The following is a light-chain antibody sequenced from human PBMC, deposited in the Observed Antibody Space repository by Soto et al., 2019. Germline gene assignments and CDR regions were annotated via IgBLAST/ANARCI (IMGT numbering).Light chain of an antibody. CDR1: QSIRNS. J-gene: IGKJ5*01. CDR3: QHRGEWPPGAT. CDR2: DAS. V-gene: IGKV3-11*01. Sequence: EIVLTQSPATLSLSPGERATLSCWASQSIRNSLAWYQQKPGQAPRLLIYDASTRATSIPARFGGRGSGTDFTLTISSLEPEDFAVYYCQHRGEWPPGATFGQGTRLEIK.